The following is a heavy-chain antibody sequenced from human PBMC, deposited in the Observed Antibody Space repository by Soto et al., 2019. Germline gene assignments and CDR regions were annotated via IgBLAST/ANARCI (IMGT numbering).Heavy chain of an antibody. Sequence: EVQLLESGGGLVQPGGSLRLSCAASGFTFGSYGMSWVLEATGKGLAWVSGIGGGGGNTDYADSAKARFTISRDNSKNSLYLQMNSLRYEDTAVYYCAKELEGNWYLSACDYWGQVTLVTVSS. CDR2: IGGGGGNT. CDR1: GFTFGSYG. J-gene: IGHJ4*02. V-gene: IGHV3-23*01. D-gene: IGHD6-13*01. CDR3: AKELEGNWYLSACDY.